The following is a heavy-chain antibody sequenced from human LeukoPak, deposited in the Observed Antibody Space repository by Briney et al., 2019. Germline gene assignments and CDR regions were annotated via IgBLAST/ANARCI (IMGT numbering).Heavy chain of an antibody. CDR2: IYDDNT. J-gene: IGHJ4*02. CDR3: AARKVRGVRFYLDY. V-gene: IGHV3-23*01. Sequence: EGSLRLSCAASGFTVSAYAMAWVRQAPGKGLEWVSTIYDDNTYYADSVKGRFAISTDNSKNTLYLQMNSLRVEDTAVYFCAARKVRGVRFYLDYWGQGTLVTVSS. D-gene: IGHD3-10*01. CDR1: GFTVSAYA.